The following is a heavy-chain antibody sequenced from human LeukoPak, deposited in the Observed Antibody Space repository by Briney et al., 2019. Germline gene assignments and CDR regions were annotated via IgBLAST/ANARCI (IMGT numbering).Heavy chain of an antibody. D-gene: IGHD5-18*01. CDR2: ISGSGGST. Sequence: PGGSLRLSCAASGFTFSSYAMSWVRQAPGMGLEWVSAISGSGGSTYYADSVKGRFTISRDNSKNTLYLQMNSLRAEDTAVYYCAKDVIGYSYGCFDYWGQGTLVTVSS. V-gene: IGHV3-23*01. CDR1: GFTFSSYA. CDR3: AKDVIGYSYGCFDY. J-gene: IGHJ4*02.